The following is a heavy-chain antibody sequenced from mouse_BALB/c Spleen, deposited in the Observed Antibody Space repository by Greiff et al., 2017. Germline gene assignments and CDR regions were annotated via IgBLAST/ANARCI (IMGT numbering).Heavy chain of an antibody. CDR3: ARELYGNSYYAMDY. CDR2: IRNKANGYTT. Sequence: EVNVVESGGGLVQPGGSLRLSCATSGFTFTDYYMSWVRQPPGKALEWLGFIRNKANGYTTEYSASVKGRFTISRDNSQSILYLQMNTLRAEDSATYYCARELYGNSYYAMDYWGQGTSVTVSS. J-gene: IGHJ4*01. D-gene: IGHD2-10*02. CDR1: GFTFTDYY. V-gene: IGHV7-3*02.